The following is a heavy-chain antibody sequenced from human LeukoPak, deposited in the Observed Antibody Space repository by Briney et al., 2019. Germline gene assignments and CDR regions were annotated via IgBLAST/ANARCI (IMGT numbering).Heavy chain of an antibody. J-gene: IGHJ5*02. CDR1: RYTFTAYY. D-gene: IGHD6-13*01. CDR3: ARGFGSSWFDV. CDR2: INPHTGGT. Sequence: ASVRVSSKASRYTFTAYYIHWVRQAPRQGLEWMGWINPHTGGTKYAQKFQGWVTMTRDTSISTAYMDLSGLKSNDTAVYYCARGFGSSWFDVWGQGTLVTVSS. V-gene: IGHV1-2*04.